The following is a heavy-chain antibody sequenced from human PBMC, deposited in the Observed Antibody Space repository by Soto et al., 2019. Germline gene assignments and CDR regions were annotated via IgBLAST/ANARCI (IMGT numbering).Heavy chain of an antibody. D-gene: IGHD6-13*01. CDR1: GSSISSSNW. Sequence: TLSRTGTVSGSSISSSNWWSWVRQPPGKGLEWIGEIYHSGNTNYNPSLKSRVTISVDKSKNQFSLKLSSVTAADTAVYYCARLTAAGYYYYGMDVWGQGTTVT. V-gene: IGHV4-4*02. CDR3: ARLTAAGYYYYGMDV. CDR2: IYHSGNT. J-gene: IGHJ6*02.